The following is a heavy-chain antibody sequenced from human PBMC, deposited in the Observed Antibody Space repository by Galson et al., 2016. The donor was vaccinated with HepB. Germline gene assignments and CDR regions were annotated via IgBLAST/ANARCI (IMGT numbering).Heavy chain of an antibody. Sequence: SLRLSCAASGFTFSRYWMTWVRQAPGKGLEWVANINEDGSEKYCVDSVKGRFTISRDNAENSLYLQMNNLRAEDTAVFYCARCLLVRGTPGLFDYWGQGSLVSGSS. CDR1: GFTFSRYW. J-gene: IGHJ4*02. V-gene: IGHV3-7*01. CDR3: ARCLLVRGTPGLFDY. CDR2: INEDGSEK. D-gene: IGHD3-10*01.